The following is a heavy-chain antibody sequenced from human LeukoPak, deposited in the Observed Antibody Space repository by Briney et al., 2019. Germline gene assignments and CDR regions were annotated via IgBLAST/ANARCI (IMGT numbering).Heavy chain of an antibody. J-gene: IGHJ4*02. CDR3: VSGYCSSTTCYRGAY. CDR2: ISDDASSA. D-gene: IGHD2-2*03. CDR1: GFTFGNYW. Sequence: QPGGSLRLSCAASGFTFGNYWMHWVRQAPGKGLPWVSRISDDASSANYADSVQGRFTISRENAKNTVYLQMHSMRAEDTAVYYCVSGYCSSTTCYRGAYWGQGTLVTVSS. V-gene: IGHV3-74*01.